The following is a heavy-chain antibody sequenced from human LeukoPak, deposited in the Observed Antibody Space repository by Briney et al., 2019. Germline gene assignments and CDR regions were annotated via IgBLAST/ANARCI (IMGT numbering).Heavy chain of an antibody. CDR1: GFTFSSYG. V-gene: IGHV3-33*05. CDR3: AKGLWYSSGWCYDY. J-gene: IGHJ4*02. Sequence: PGGSLRLSCAASGFTFSSYGMHWVRQAPGKGLEWVAVISYDGSNKYYADSVKGRFTISRDNSKNTLYLQMNSLRAEDTAVYYCAKGLWYSSGWCYDYWGQGTLVTVSS. CDR2: ISYDGSNK. D-gene: IGHD6-19*01.